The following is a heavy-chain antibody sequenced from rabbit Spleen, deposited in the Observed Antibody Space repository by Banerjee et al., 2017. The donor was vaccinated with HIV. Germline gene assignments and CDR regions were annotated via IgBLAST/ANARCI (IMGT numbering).Heavy chain of an antibody. Sequence: EQLVESGGGLVKPGGTLTLTCTASGFSFSSRYWLCWVRQAPGKGLEWIACIAVGSGGFTYYANWAKGRFTISKTSSTTVTLQMTSLTAADTATYFCARDTGTSFSSYGMDLWGQGTLVTVS. V-gene: IGHV1S45*01. D-gene: IGHD8-1*01. J-gene: IGHJ6*01. CDR1: GFSFSSRYW. CDR2: IAVGSGGFT. CDR3: ARDTGTSFSSYGMDL.